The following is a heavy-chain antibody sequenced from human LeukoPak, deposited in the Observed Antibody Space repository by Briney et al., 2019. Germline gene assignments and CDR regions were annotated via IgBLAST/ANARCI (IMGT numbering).Heavy chain of an antibody. Sequence: ASVKVSCKASGYTFTSYGISWLRQAPGQGLEWMGWIRAYNGNTKYAQEFQGRVTMTTDTSTSTAYMELRSLRSDDTAVYHCARDNHRSSWSWFDPWGQGTLVTVSS. J-gene: IGHJ5*02. V-gene: IGHV1-18*01. D-gene: IGHD6-13*01. CDR1: GYTFTSYG. CDR2: IRAYNGNT. CDR3: ARDNHRSSWSWFDP.